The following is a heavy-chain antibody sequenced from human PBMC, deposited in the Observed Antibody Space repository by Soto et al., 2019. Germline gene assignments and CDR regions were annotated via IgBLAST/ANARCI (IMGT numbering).Heavy chain of an antibody. J-gene: IGHJ6*02. CDR3: ARVQGYSSSWYYYYYGMDV. Sequence: SETLSLTCAVYGGSFSGYYWSWIRQPPGKGLEWIGEINHSGSTNYNPSLKSRVTISVGTSKNQFSLKLSSVTAADTAVYYCARVQGYSSSWYYYYYGMDVWGQGTTVTVSS. CDR2: INHSGST. V-gene: IGHV4-34*01. D-gene: IGHD6-13*01. CDR1: GGSFSGYY.